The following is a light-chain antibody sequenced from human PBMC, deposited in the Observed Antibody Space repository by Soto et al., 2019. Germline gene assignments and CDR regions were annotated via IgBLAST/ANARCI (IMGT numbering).Light chain of an antibody. Sequence: ETVLTQSPGTLSLSPGERATLSCRASQSVSTDYLAWYQQKPAQPPRLLIYGTSTRASGIPERFSGSGSGTDFTLTIRRMEPEDFAVYYCQQYSRAVTFGGGTKVEIK. CDR2: GTS. CDR1: QSVSTDY. CDR3: QQYSRAVT. V-gene: IGKV3-20*01. J-gene: IGKJ4*01.